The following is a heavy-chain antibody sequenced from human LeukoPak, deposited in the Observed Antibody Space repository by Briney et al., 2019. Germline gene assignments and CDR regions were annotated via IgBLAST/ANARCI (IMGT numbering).Heavy chain of an antibody. V-gene: IGHV4-39*01. CDR3: ARYYFSRGHSRGWFDP. Sequence: SETLSLTSTVSGGSISNSTSYYWGWIRQPPGKGLEWIGSIFYSGSAYYNTSLKSRVTISVDMSKNQVSLKLSSVTAADTAVYYCARYYFSRGHSRGWFDPWGQGTLVTVSS. J-gene: IGHJ5*02. CDR1: GGSISNSTSYY. CDR2: IFYSGSA. D-gene: IGHD3-22*01.